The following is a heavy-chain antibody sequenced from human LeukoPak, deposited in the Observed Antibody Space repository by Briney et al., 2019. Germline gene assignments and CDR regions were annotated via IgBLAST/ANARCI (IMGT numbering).Heavy chain of an antibody. CDR1: GGSITNTKW. J-gene: IGHJ4*02. V-gene: IGHV4-4*02. D-gene: IGHD3-3*01. Sequence: SETLSHTCDDPGGSITNTKWWSWVRQPPGQGLEWIGEVSLAGQTNYNPSLNGRVTMSLDESSNQLSLKLTSVTAADTAIYYCSRESGAFFPFWYWGQGTLVIVPS. CDR2: VSLAGQT. CDR3: SRESGAFFPFWY.